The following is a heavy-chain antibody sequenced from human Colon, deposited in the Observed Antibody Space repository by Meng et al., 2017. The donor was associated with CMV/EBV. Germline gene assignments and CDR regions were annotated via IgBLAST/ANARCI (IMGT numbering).Heavy chain of an antibody. CDR3: ARDYYGWGNYNFGY. D-gene: IGHD3-10*01. V-gene: IGHV3-7*01. J-gene: IGHJ4*02. CDR1: GFNFRSSA. CDR2: IKQDGSEK. Sequence: GGSLRLSCTASGFNFRSSAMSWVRQAPGKGLEWVANIKQDGSEKYYVDSVKGRFTISRDNAKNSLYLQMNSLRAEDTAVYYCARDYYGWGNYNFGYWGQGTLVTVSS.